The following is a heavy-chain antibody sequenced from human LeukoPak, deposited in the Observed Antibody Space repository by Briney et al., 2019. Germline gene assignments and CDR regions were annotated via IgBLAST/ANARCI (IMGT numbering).Heavy chain of an antibody. V-gene: IGHV4-4*07. J-gene: IGHJ4*02. CDR3: ARDKGGYKNGGFDF. Sequence: SETLSLTCSVSGGSISYYYWSWIRQPAGKGLEWIGRIYTSGSTNYNPSLKSRITMSLDTSKNQFSLNVSSVTAADTAVYYCARDKGGYKNGGFDFWGQGTLVTVSS. D-gene: IGHD5-24*01. CDR2: IYTSGST. CDR1: GGSISYYY.